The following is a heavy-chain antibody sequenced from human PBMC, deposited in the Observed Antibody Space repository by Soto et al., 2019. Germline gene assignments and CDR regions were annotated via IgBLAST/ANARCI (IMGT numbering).Heavy chain of an antibody. CDR2: IYHSGST. J-gene: IGHJ6*02. Sequence: SETLSLTCIVSGGSIRSGSYYWGWIRQPPGKGLEWIGSIYHSGSTYYNRSLKSRVTISVDTSKNQFSLKLSSVTAADTAVYYCAKGLVSSWYERGYSGMDVWGQGTTVTVSS. CDR3: AKGLVSSWYERGYSGMDV. CDR1: GGSIRSGSYY. D-gene: IGHD6-13*01. V-gene: IGHV4-39*07.